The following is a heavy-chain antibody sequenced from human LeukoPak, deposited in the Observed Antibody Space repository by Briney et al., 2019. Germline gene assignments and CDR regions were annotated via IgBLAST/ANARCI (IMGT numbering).Heavy chain of an antibody. V-gene: IGHV3-74*01. CDR1: GFTFSSHW. J-gene: IGHJ6*01. CDR2: INSDGRST. Sequence: GGSLRLSCAASGFTFSSHWMHWVRQAPGKGRVWFSRINSDGRSTSYAGSVKGRFTISRDNAMNTLYLQMSCLRGEDMAVYYCARVKGGMDVWGQGTTVAVSS. CDR3: ARVKGGMDV.